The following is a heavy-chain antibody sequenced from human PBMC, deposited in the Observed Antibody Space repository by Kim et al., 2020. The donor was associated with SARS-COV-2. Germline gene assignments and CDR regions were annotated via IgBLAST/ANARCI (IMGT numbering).Heavy chain of an antibody. CDR3: ARGQPRDY. J-gene: IGHJ4*02. V-gene: IGHV4-31*03. Sequence: SETLSLTCSVSGGSIRSGGKFWTWIRQHPAKGLEWIGYISYSGNSHYSPSLRSRVSISLQTSENQFSLELTSVTAADTAVYYCARGQPRDYWGQGILGIV. CDR2: ISYSGNS. D-gene: IGHD2-2*01. CDR1: GGSIRSGGKF.